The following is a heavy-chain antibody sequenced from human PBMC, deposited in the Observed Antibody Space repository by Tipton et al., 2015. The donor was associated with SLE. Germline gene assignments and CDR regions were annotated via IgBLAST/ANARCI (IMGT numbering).Heavy chain of an antibody. V-gene: IGHV4-4*07. CDR1: GDSVGTNY. Sequence: TLSLTCTVSGDSVGTNYWNWIRQPAGKGLEWIGRLYCSGSPTPHNPSLEGRVTVSVDTSQNQVSLKLTSVTAADTAVYYCARVNDSWSGYNMYLDPWGQGILVSVSS. J-gene: IGHJ5*02. D-gene: IGHD3-3*01. CDR2: LYCSGSPT. CDR3: ARVNDSWSGYNMYLDP.